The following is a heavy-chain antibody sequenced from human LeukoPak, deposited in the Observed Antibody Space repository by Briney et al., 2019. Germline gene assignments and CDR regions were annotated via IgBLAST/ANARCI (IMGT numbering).Heavy chain of an antibody. Sequence: GGSLRLSCAASGFTFSSYGMHWVRQAPGKGLEWVAVIWYDGSNKYYADSVKGRFTISRDNSKNTLYLQMNSLRAEDTAVYYCAKSLAGLWFDYWGQGTLVTVSS. J-gene: IGHJ4*02. D-gene: IGHD5-18*01. CDR3: AKSLAGLWFDY. V-gene: IGHV3-33*06. CDR2: IWYDGSNK. CDR1: GFTFSSYG.